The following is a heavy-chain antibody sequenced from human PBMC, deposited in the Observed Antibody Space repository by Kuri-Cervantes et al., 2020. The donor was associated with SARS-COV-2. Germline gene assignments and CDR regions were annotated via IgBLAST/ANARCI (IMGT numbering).Heavy chain of an antibody. D-gene: IGHD6-6*01. CDR3: AKRTSTGEYSIPSGPLDY. CDR2: ISSNGGST. V-gene: IGHV3-64*01. CDR1: GFTFSSYA. Sequence: GGSLRLSCAASGFTFSSYAMHWVRQAPGKGLEYVSAISSNGGSTYYANSVKGRFTISRDNSKNTLYLQMNSLRAEDTAVYYCAKRTSTGEYSIPSGPLDYWGQGALVTVSS. J-gene: IGHJ4*02.